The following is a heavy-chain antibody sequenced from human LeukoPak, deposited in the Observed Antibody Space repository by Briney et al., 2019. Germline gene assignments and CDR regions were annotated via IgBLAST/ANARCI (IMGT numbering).Heavy chain of an antibody. Sequence: ASVKVSCKASGYTFTSYAMNWVRQAPGQGLEWMGWINTNTGNPTYAQGFTGRFVFSLDTSVSTAYLQISSLKAEDTAVYYCARGPYTRWELLANYFDYWGQGTLVTVSS. CDR1: GYTFTSYA. J-gene: IGHJ4*02. CDR2: INTNTGNP. D-gene: IGHD1-26*01. CDR3: ARGPYTRWELLANYFDY. V-gene: IGHV7-4-1*02.